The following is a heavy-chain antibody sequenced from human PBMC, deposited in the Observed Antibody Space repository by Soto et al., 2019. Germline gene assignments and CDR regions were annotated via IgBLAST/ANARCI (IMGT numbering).Heavy chain of an antibody. CDR2: IYYSGSS. CDR1: GGSIGNSY. J-gene: IGHJ6*02. V-gene: IGHV4-59*12. CDR3: ARDGTGITGTTVPRGPYYYYYGMDV. Sequence: SETLSITCTVSGGSIGNSYWSWIRQSPGKGLEWIGYIYYSGSSNYNPSLKSRDSISVDTSKNHFSLKLSFVTAADTAVYYCARDGTGITGTTVPRGPYYYYYGMDVWGQGTTVT. D-gene: IGHD1-20*01.